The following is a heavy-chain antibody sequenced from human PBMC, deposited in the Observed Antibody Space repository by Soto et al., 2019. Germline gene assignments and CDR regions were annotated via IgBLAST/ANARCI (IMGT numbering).Heavy chain of an antibody. CDR1: GYTFTSYG. D-gene: IGHD3-10*01. J-gene: IGHJ6*02. CDR3: ARDKPLLLWFGGLDYYYYGMDV. V-gene: IGHV1-18*01. CDR2: ISAYNGNT. Sequence: ASVKVSCKASGYTFTSYGISWVRQAPGQGLEWMGWISAYNGNTNYAQKLQGRVTMTTDTSTSTAYMALRSLRSDDTAVYYCARDKPLLLWFGGLDYYYYGMDVWGQGTTGTVSS.